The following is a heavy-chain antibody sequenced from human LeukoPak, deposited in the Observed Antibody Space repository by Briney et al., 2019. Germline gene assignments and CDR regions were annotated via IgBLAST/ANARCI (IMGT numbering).Heavy chain of an antibody. J-gene: IGHJ4*02. CDR1: GFTFSDYY. D-gene: IGHD6-13*01. CDR3: ATGKRQLDY. CDR2: ISSRASTT. V-gene: IGHV3-11*01. Sequence: GGSLRLSCAASGFTFSDYYMSWIRQAPGQGLEWVSYISSRASTTYYADSVKGRFTISRDNANISMYLQMNSLRTEDTAVYYCATGKRQLDYWGQGTLVTVSS.